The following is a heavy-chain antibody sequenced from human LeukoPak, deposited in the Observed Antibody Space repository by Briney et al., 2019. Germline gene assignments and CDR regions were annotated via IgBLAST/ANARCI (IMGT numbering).Heavy chain of an antibody. V-gene: IGHV4-39*01. CDR2: ISYSGST. D-gene: IGHD3-10*01. J-gene: IGHJ4*02. Sequence: PSETLSLTCTVSGGSISSNNYYWGWICQPPGKGLEWIGSISYSGSTYYNPSLKSRVTISVDTSKNQSSLKLTSVTAAGTAVYYCASVDRGWFAVGEYWGQGTLVTVSS. CDR3: ASVDRGWFAVGEY. CDR1: GGSISSNNYY.